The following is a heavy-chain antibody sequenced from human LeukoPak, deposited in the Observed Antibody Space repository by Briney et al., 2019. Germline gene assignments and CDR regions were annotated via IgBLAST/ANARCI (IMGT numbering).Heavy chain of an antibody. CDR2: IYTSGST. Sequence: SETLSLTCTVSGGSISSYYWSWIRQPPGRGLEWIGYIYTSGSTNYNPSLKSRVTISVDTSKDQFSLKLSSVTAADTAVYYCARSYSSSSYFDYWGQGTLVTVSS. CDR1: GGSISSYY. D-gene: IGHD6-6*01. V-gene: IGHV4-4*09. J-gene: IGHJ4*02. CDR3: ARSYSSSSYFDY.